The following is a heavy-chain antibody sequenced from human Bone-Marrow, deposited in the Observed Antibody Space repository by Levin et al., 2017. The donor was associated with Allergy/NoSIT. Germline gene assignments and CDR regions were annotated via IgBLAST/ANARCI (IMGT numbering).Heavy chain of an antibody. V-gene: IGHV4-30-4*01. J-gene: IGHJ4*02. Sequence: SETLSLTCTVSGGSIKSGGHYWSWLRQSPGEGLEWIGYIFYNGSTSSNPSLKSRVTLFVDTSKNQFSLNLRSVTGADAAVYYCATASGITGTTVGRLVYWGQGTLVTVSS. D-gene: IGHD1-20*01. CDR1: GGSIKSGGHY. CDR3: ATASGITGTTVGRLVY. CDR2: IFYNGST.